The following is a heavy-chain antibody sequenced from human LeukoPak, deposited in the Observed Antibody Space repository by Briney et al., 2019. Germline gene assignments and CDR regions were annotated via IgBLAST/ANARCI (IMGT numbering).Heavy chain of an antibody. CDR2: VSGSTANT. J-gene: IGHJ4*02. Sequence: PGGSLRLSCAASGFTFNTYAMSWVRQAPGKGLEWVSSVSGSTANTYYADSVKGRFTISRDNSKNTLYLQMNSLRAEDTAVYYCXXXRXYSGSSEFDYWGQGTLVTVSS. CDR1: GFTFNTYA. V-gene: IGHV3-23*01. CDR3: XXXRXYSGSSEFDY. D-gene: IGHD1-26*01.